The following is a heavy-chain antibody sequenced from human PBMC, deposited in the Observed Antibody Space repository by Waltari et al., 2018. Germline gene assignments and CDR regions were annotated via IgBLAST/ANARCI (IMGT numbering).Heavy chain of an antibody. Sequence: QVQLVESGGGVVQPGRSLRLSCAASEFTFSSYAMHWVRQAPGKGLEWVAVISYNERNIYYVDSVKGRFAISRDNSKKMLYLQMNSLRPEDTAVYYCARDYCERTNCHGMDVWGQGTTVTVSS. CDR2: ISYNERNI. J-gene: IGHJ6*02. CDR1: EFTFSSYA. CDR3: ARDYCERTNCHGMDV. D-gene: IGHD1-1*01. V-gene: IGHV3-30*09.